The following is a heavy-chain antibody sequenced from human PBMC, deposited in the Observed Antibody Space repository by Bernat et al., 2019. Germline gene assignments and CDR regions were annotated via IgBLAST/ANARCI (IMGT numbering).Heavy chain of an antibody. CDR3: ARGCSSTSCHSFQH. CDR1: GFTFSSDS. J-gene: IGHJ1*01. CDR2: ITSSSSTI. V-gene: IGHV3-48*02. D-gene: IGHD2-2*02. Sequence: EVQLVESGGGLVQPGGSLRLSCAASGFTFSSDSMNWVRQAPGKGLEWVSYITSSSSTIYYADSVKGRFTISRDNAKNSLYLQMNSLRDEDTAVYYCARGCSSTSCHSFQHWGQGTLVTVSS.